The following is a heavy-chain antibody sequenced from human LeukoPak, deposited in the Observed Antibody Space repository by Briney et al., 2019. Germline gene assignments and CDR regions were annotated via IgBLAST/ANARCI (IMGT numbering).Heavy chain of an antibody. J-gene: IGHJ4*02. V-gene: IGHV3-23*01. CDR3: AKVIASIAARPLDY. D-gene: IGHD6-6*01. Sequence: GRSLRLSCAASGFTFSSYAMSWVRQAPGKGLEWVSAISGSGGSTYYADSVKGRFTISRDNSKNTLYLQMNSLRAEDTAVYYCAKVIASIAARPLDYWGQGTLVTVSS. CDR1: GFTFSSYA. CDR2: ISGSGGST.